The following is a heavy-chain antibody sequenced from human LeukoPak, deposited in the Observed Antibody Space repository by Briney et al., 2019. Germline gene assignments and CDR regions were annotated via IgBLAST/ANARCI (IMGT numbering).Heavy chain of an antibody. CDR3: AKAYYDILTSYYSPFEY. CDR2: IWYDGSNK. CDR1: GFTFSSYG. V-gene: IGHV3-33*06. Sequence: GRSPRLSCAASGFTFSSYGMHWVRQAPGKGLEWVAVIWYDGSNKYYADSVKGRFTISRDNSKNTLYLQMNSLRTEDTAVYYCAKAYYDILTSYYSPFEYWGQGTLVTVSS. D-gene: IGHD3-9*01. J-gene: IGHJ4*02.